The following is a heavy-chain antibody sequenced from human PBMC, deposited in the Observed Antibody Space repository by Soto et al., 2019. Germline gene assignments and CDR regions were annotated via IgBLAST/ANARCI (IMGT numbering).Heavy chain of an antibody. CDR1: VFTFSGSA. Sequence: GGSLRLSCAASVFTFSGSAMHWVRQASGKGLEWVGRIRSKANSYATAYAASVKGRFTISRDDSKNTAYLQMNSLKTEDTAVYYCTRREGFYYDSAAFDIWGQGTMVTVSS. J-gene: IGHJ3*02. CDR3: TRREGFYYDSAAFDI. D-gene: IGHD3-22*01. CDR2: IRSKANSYAT. V-gene: IGHV3-73*01.